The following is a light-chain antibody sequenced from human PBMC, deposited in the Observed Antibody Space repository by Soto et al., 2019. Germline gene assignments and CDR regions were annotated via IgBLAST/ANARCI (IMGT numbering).Light chain of an antibody. CDR2: KAS. V-gene: IGKV1-5*03. J-gene: IGKJ1*01. CDR3: QQYNSYLWT. Sequence: IQMTQSPSTLSGSVGDRVTITCRASQTISSWLAWYQQKPGKAPKLLIYKASTLKSGVPSRFRGSGSGTEFTLPISSLQPDDFATYYCQQYNSYLWTFGQGTKVDIK. CDR1: QTISSW.